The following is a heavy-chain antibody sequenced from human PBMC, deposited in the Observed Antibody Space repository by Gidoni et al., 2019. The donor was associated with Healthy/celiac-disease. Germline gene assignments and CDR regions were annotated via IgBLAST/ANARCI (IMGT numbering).Heavy chain of an antibody. V-gene: IGHV3-9*01. CDR1: GFTFDDYA. D-gene: IGHD3-10*01. Sequence: EVQLVESGGGLVQPGRSLRLSCAASGFTFDDYAMHWVRQAPGKGLEWVSGISWNSGSIGYADSVKGRFTISRDNAKNSLYLQMNSLRAEDTALYYCAKDPGSSGSYMPFDYWGQGTLVTVSS. CDR2: ISWNSGSI. CDR3: AKDPGSSGSYMPFDY. J-gene: IGHJ4*02.